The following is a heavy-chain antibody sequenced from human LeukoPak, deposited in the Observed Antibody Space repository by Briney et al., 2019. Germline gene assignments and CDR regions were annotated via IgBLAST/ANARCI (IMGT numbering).Heavy chain of an antibody. J-gene: IGHJ3*02. Sequence: SETLSLTCTVSGGSINTSSYYWSWIRQPPGKGLEWIGYIYYSGSTNYNPSLKSRVTISVDTSKNQFSLKLSSVTAADTAVYYCARSYGIVGAKDIWGQGTMVTVSS. CDR2: IYYSGST. CDR1: GGSINTSSYY. V-gene: IGHV4-61*01. CDR3: ARSYGIVGAKDI. D-gene: IGHD1-26*01.